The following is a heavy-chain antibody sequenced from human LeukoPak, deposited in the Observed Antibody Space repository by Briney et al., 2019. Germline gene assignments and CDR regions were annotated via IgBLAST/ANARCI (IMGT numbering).Heavy chain of an antibody. J-gene: IGHJ4*02. Sequence: GGSLRLSCAASGFTFSDYAFHWVRQAPGKGLEWVTLISYDAGKKYYADSVKGRFTISRDNSRNTLYLQVNSLRAEGTAVYYCARDRSSTWSGGDYWGQGTLVTISS. D-gene: IGHD6-13*01. V-gene: IGHV3-30-3*01. CDR3: ARDRSSTWSGGDY. CDR1: GFTFSDYA. CDR2: ISYDAGKK.